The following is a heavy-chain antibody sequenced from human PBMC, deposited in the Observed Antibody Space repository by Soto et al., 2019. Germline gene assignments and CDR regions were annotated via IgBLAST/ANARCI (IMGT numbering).Heavy chain of an antibody. V-gene: IGHV4-30-2*01. CDR1: GGSISSGGYS. J-gene: IGHJ3*02. D-gene: IGHD4-17*01. Sequence: QLQLQESGSGLVKPSQTLSLTCTASGGSISSGGYSWGWIRQPPGKGLEWIGYIYHTGSSYYSPSLKNRVTISVDKSKNHFSLELTSVTAADTAVYFCAKEGDYSAYDIWGQGTMVIVSS. CDR2: IYHTGSS. CDR3: AKEGDYSAYDI.